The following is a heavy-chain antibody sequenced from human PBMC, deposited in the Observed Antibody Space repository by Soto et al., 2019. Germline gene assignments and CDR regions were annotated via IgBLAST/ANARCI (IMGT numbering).Heavy chain of an antibody. CDR2: IYFSGST. Sequence: SETLSLTCTVSGGSISSSNYYWGWIRQPPGKGLEWIGSIYFSGSTHYNVSLTSRVTISVDTSRNQFSLKLSSVTATDTAVYYCARHVRGWQLMLDNWGQGSLVTVS. CDR1: GGSISSSNYY. V-gene: IGHV4-39*01. CDR3: ARHVRGWQLMLDN. D-gene: IGHD6-13*01. J-gene: IGHJ4*02.